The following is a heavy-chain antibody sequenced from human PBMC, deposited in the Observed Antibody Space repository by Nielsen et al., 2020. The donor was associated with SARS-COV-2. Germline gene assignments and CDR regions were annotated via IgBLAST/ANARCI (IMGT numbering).Heavy chain of an antibody. CDR3: SRLSVGTYFDN. J-gene: IGHJ4*02. CDR1: GFDFSRHS. Sequence: GESLKISCIGSGFDFSRHSMAWVRQAPGKGLEWLALIVYHGGDTYYADSVKGRFTISRDNSRNTLYLQMDSLTAEDTAFYYCSRLSVGTYFDNWGPGTLVPVSS. D-gene: IGHD7-27*01. CDR2: IVYHGGDT. V-gene: IGHV3-30*04.